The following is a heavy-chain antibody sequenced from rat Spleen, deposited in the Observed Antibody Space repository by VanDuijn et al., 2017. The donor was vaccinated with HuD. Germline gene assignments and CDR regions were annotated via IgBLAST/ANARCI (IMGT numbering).Heavy chain of an antibody. CDR3: ARSDYYYSNYIPFAF. J-gene: IGHJ3*01. Sequence: EVQLQESGPGLVKPSQSLSLTCSFTGYDITSNYWGWIRKFPGNEMEWMAYISYSGSTGFNPSLKSRISITRDTSRNQFFLQLNSVTTEDTATYYCARSDYYYSNYIPFAFWGQGTLVTVSS. CDR1: GYDITSNY. V-gene: IGHV3-1*01. D-gene: IGHD1-2*01. CDR2: ISYSGST.